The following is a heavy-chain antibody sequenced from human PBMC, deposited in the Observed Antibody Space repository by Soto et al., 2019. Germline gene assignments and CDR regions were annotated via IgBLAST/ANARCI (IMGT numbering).Heavy chain of an antibody. CDR3: ARDRGYCSGGSCYSLAFDY. V-gene: IGHV4-59*01. CDR1: GGSISSYH. D-gene: IGHD2-15*01. CDR2: IYYSGST. J-gene: IGHJ4*02. Sequence: SETLSLTCTVSGGSISSYHWSWIRQPPGKGLEWIGYIYYSGSTNYNPSLKSRVTISVDTSKNQFSLKLSSVTAADTAVYYCARDRGYCSGGSCYSLAFDYWGQGTLVTVSS.